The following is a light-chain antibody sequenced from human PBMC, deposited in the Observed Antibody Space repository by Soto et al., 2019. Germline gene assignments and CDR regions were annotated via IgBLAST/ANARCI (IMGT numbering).Light chain of an antibody. Sequence: EFVLTQSPGTLSLSPGEGASLSCRASQSVPKNFLAWYQQKPGQALRLLISGASSRAPGIPDRFSGSGSGKDFTLTISRHEAEDFAVYFCQQYASSPLTFGGGTKVEIK. V-gene: IGKV3-20*01. CDR2: GAS. J-gene: IGKJ4*01. CDR1: QSVPKNF. CDR3: QQYASSPLT.